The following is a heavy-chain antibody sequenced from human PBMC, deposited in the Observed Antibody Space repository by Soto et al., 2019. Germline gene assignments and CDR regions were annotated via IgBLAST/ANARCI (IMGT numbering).Heavy chain of an antibody. D-gene: IGHD2-15*01. CDR1: GFTFSNYG. Sequence: QVQLVESGGGVVQPGRSLRLSCAASGFTFSNYGMHWVRQAPGKGLEWVAVIWYDGSNKYYADSVKGRFTISRDNSKNTLYLQMNSLRAEDTAVYYCARDGYCSGGSCYSVPVFDYWGHGTLVTVSS. CDR2: IWYDGSNK. J-gene: IGHJ4*01. V-gene: IGHV3-33*01. CDR3: ARDGYCSGGSCYSVPVFDY.